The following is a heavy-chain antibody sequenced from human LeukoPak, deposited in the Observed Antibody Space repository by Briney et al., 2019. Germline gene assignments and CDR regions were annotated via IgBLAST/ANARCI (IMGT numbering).Heavy chain of an antibody. D-gene: IGHD6-13*01. V-gene: IGHV4-34*01. CDR1: GGSFSGYY. Sequence: SETLSLTCVVYGGSFSGYYWSWIRQPPGKGLEWIGEINHSGSTNYNPSLKSRVTISVDMSKNQFSLKLSSVTAADTAVYYCARGKTRIKKQQLAFDFWGQGTLVTVSS. CDR3: ARGKTRIKKQQLAFDF. J-gene: IGHJ4*02. CDR2: INHSGST.